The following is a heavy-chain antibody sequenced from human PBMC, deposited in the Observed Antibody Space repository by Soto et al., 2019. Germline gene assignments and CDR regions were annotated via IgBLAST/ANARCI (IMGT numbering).Heavy chain of an antibody. Sequence: GGSLRLSCAASGFTFSSYGMHWVRQAPGKGLEWVAVISYDGSNKYYADSVKGRFTISRDNSTNTLYLQMNSLRAEDTAVYYCAKGGARYCSGGSCYGLDYWGQGTPVTVSS. J-gene: IGHJ4*02. CDR3: AKGGARYCSGGSCYGLDY. CDR2: ISYDGSNK. CDR1: GFTFSSYG. D-gene: IGHD2-15*01. V-gene: IGHV3-30*18.